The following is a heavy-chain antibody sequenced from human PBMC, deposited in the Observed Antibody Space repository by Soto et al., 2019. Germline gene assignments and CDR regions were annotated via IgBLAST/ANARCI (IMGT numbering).Heavy chain of an antibody. CDR2: INPITGGT. J-gene: IGHJ4*02. Sequence: ASVKVSCKASRYTFTSYYIHCVRQAPGQGLEWMGWINPITGGTNYAPKFQGGVTMTRDTSITTAYMELSRLRSGDTAVYYCAREPATAKPEGVDFWGQGTLVTVSS. D-gene: IGHD1-1*01. CDR1: RYTFTSYY. V-gene: IGHV1-2*02. CDR3: AREPATAKPEGVDF.